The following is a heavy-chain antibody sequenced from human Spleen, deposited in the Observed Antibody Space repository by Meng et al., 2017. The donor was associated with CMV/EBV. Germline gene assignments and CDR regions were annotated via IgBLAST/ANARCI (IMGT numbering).Heavy chain of an antibody. CDR2: ITWDSFST. CDR1: GFPFRNYG. Sequence: GGSLRLSCAASGFPFRNYGMHWVRQAPGKGLEWVSLITWDSFSTYYADSVKGRFTISRDNNKNSLYLQMNSLRTEDTALYYCAKDLYELGPFDSWGQGTLVTVSS. D-gene: IGHD7-27*01. V-gene: IGHV3-43*01. J-gene: IGHJ4*02. CDR3: AKDLYELGPFDS.